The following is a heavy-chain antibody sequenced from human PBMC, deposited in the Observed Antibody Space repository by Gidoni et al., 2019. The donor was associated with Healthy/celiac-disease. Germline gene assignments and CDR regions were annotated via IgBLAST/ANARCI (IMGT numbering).Heavy chain of an antibody. J-gene: IGHJ5*02. CDR3: ARRKFNDDLGGFDP. D-gene: IGHD1-26*01. CDR1: AYTFTRYA. CDR2: INTNTGDP. Sequence: QVQLVQSWSALKKPGASVKVACTASAYTFTRYAMNWVRQAPGQGPEWMGWINTNTGDPTYAQGFTGRFVFSLDTSVSTTYLQISSLKAEDTAVYYCARRKFNDDLGGFDPWGQGTRVTVSS. V-gene: IGHV7-4-1*02.